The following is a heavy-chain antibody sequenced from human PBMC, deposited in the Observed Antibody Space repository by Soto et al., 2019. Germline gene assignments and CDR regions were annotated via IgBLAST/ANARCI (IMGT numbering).Heavy chain of an antibody. CDR2: ISSSSSTI. D-gene: IGHD6-25*01. CDR3: AREMERLAHFTPTHYYYGMDV. V-gene: IGHV3-48*02. Sequence: TGGSLRLSCAASGFTFSSYSMNWVRQATGKGLEWVSYISSSSSTIYYADSVKGRFTISRDNAKNSLYLQMNSLRDEDTAVYYCAREMERLAHFTPTHYYYGMDVWGQGTTVTVSS. J-gene: IGHJ6*02. CDR1: GFTFSSYS.